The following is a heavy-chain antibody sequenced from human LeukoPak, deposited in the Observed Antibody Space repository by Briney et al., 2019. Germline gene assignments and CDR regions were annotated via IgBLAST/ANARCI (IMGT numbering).Heavy chain of an antibody. CDR3: ARHCSGDNCYFYGMDV. V-gene: IGHV4-4*07. CDR1: GVSISTYY. Sequence: SETLSLACTVSGVSISTYYWSWMRQPAGKGLEWIGRIYASGSTNYNPSLKSRVTISIDTSKNQISLKLSSVTAADTAVYYCARHCSGDNCYFYGMDVWGQGTTVTVSS. D-gene: IGHD2-15*01. J-gene: IGHJ6*02. CDR2: IYASGST.